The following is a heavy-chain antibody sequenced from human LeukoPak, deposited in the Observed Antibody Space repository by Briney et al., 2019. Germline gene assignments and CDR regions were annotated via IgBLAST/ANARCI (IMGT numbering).Heavy chain of an antibody. D-gene: IGHD2-21*02. V-gene: IGHV3-30*02. J-gene: IGHJ4*02. CDR3: AKDHRAYCGGDCVDFDY. CDR2: IRYDGSNK. Sequence: GGSLRLSCAASGFTFSTYGIHWVRQAPGKGLEWVAFIRYDGSNKYYADSVKGRFTISRDNSKNTLYLQMNSLRPEDTAVYYCAKDHRAYCGGDCVDFDYWGQGTPVTVSS. CDR1: GFTFSTYG.